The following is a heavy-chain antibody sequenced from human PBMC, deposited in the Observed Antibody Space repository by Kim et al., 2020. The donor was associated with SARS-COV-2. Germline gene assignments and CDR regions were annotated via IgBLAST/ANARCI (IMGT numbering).Heavy chain of an antibody. CDR3: ARGVYITMVRGEHYLDAFDI. Sequence: SETLSLTCTVSGGSISSYYWSWIRQPPGKGLEWIGYIYYSGSTNYNPSLKSRVTISVDTSKNKFSLKLSSVTAADTAVYYCARGVYITMVRGEHYLDAFDIWGQGTMVTVSS. CDR2: IYYSGST. D-gene: IGHD3-10*01. J-gene: IGHJ3*02. CDR1: GGSISSYY. V-gene: IGHV4-59*01.